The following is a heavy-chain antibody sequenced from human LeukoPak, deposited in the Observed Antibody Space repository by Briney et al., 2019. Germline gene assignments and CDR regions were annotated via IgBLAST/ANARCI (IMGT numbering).Heavy chain of an antibody. CDR2: INHSGST. J-gene: IGHJ4*02. D-gene: IGHD3-9*01. CDR3: ARGQEYILTGYPAALDY. Sequence: PSETLSLTCAVSGGSFSGYYWSWIRQPPGKGLEWIGEINHSGSTNYNPSLKSRVTISVDTSKKKFYLKLSSVTAADTAVYYCARGQEYILTGYPAALDYWGQGTLVTVSS. CDR1: GGSFSGYY. V-gene: IGHV4-34*01.